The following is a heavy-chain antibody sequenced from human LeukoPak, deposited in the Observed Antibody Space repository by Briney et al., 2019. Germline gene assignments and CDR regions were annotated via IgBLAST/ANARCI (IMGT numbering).Heavy chain of an antibody. V-gene: IGHV1-69*13. CDR1: GYTFTGYY. D-gene: IGHD1-1*01. J-gene: IGHJ4*02. Sequence: ASVKVSCKASGYTFTGYYMHWVRQAPGQGLEWMGGIIPIFGTANYAQKFQGRVTITADESTSTAYMELSSLRSEDTAVYYCASLDTTDYWGQGTLVTVSS. CDR3: ASLDTTDY. CDR2: IIPIFGTA.